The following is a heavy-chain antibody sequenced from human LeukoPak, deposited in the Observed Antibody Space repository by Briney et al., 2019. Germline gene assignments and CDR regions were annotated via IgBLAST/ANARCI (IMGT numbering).Heavy chain of an antibody. D-gene: IGHD3-10*01. CDR2: IYDSGST. V-gene: IGHV4-59*08. J-gene: IGHJ3*02. Sequence: PSETLSLTCTVPGGSISSYYWSWIRQPPGKGLEWIGYIYDSGSTNYNPSLKSRVIISVDTSKNQFSLKLTSVTAADTAVYYCARGFRGRFSVWDAFQIWGQGTMVTVSS. CDR3: ARGFRGRFSVWDAFQI. CDR1: GGSISSYY.